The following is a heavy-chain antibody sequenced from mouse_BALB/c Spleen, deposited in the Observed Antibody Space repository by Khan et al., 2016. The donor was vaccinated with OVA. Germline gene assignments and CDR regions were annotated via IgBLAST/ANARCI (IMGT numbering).Heavy chain of an antibody. CDR1: GFSLTDYA. CDR2: IWVSGSK. J-gene: IGHJ4*01. Sequence: QMQLEESGPGLVAPSQSLSITCTVSGFSLTDYAVSWIRQPPGKGLEWLGVIWVSGSKYYNSVLKPRLSISKDNSKSLVFLMMNSLQADDTAMYYCARDPPYYSMDYWVQGTSVTVSS. CDR3: ARDPPYYSMDY. V-gene: IGHV2-6-5*01.